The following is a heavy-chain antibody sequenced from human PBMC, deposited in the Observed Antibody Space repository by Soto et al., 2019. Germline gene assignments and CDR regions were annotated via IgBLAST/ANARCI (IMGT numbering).Heavy chain of an antibody. CDR3: ARGYRSDFWSGYYIPKDYYMDV. CDR2: IYSGGST. Sequence: GSLRLSCAASGFTVSSNYMSWVRQAPGKGLEWVSVIYSGGSTYYADSVKGRFTITRDNSKNTLYLQMNSLRSEDTAVYYCARGYRSDFWSGYYIPKDYYMDVWGKGTTVTVSS. CDR1: GFTVSSNY. D-gene: IGHD3-3*01. J-gene: IGHJ6*03. V-gene: IGHV3-53*01.